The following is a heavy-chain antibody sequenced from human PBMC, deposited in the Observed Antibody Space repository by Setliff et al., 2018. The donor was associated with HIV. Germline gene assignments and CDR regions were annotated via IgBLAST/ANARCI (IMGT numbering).Heavy chain of an antibody. Sequence: GSLRLSCAASGFAVSNSYMNWVRQAPGKGLEWVSVIYSDASTYFADSVKGRFTISRDNSKNTLYLQMNTLRAEDTAVYYCARDRGSGYYEDAFDIWGRGTVVTVSS. D-gene: IGHD3-22*01. CDR3: ARDRGSGYYEDAFDI. CDR1: GFAVSNSY. CDR2: IYSDAST. J-gene: IGHJ3*02. V-gene: IGHV3-53*01.